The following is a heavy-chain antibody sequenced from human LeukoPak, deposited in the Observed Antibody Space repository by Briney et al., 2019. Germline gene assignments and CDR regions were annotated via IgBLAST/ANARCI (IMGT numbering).Heavy chain of an antibody. CDR2: INTNTGNP. V-gene: IGHV7-4-1*02. D-gene: IGHD3-16*01. CDR1: GYTFTDYD. CDR3: ARAGSMIPY. J-gene: IGHJ4*02. Sequence: ASVKVSCKTSGYTFTDYDINWVRQAPGQGLEWMGWINTNTGNPTYAQGFTGRFVFSLDTSVSTAYLQISSLKAEDTAVYYCARAGSMIPYWGQGTLVTVSS.